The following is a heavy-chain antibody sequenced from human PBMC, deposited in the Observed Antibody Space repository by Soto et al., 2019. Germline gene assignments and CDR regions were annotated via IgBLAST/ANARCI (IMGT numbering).Heavy chain of an antibody. D-gene: IGHD5-12*01. CDR2: IYYSGST. Sequence: PSETLSLTCTVSGGSISSSSYYWGWIRQPPGKGLEWIGSIYYSGSTYYNPSLKSRVTISVDTSKNQFSLKLSSVTAADTAVYYCARLNGRLRSHWFDPWGQGTLVTVSS. J-gene: IGHJ5*02. CDR1: GGSISSSSYY. V-gene: IGHV4-39*01. CDR3: ARLNGRLRSHWFDP.